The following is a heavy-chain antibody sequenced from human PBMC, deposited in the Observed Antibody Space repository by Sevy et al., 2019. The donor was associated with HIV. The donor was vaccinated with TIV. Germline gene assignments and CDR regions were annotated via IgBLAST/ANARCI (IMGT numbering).Heavy chain of an antibody. CDR3: ALDRLFSNVAEYFQN. CDR1: GFDFSTYW. CDR2: ISYDGSNK. J-gene: IGHJ1*01. D-gene: IGHD4-4*01. Sequence: GGSLRLSCAASGFDFSTYWMHWVRQAPGKGLEWVATISYDGSNKYYADSVKGRFTISRDNSKNSLYLQMNSLRAEDTAVYCCALDRLFSNVAEYFQNWGQGTLVTVSS. V-gene: IGHV3-30-3*01.